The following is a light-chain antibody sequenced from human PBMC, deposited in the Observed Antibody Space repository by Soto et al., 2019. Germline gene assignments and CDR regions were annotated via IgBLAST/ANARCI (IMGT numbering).Light chain of an antibody. CDR2: GNI. Sequence: QSVLTQPPSVSGAPGQRVTISCTGRSSNIGAGYDVHWYQQLPGTAPKLLIYGNINRPSGVPDRFSGSKSGTSASLAITGLQAEDEADYYCQSYDSSLSGSGVFGGGTKLTVL. V-gene: IGLV1-40*01. J-gene: IGLJ3*02. CDR1: SSNIGAGYD. CDR3: QSYDSSLSGSGV.